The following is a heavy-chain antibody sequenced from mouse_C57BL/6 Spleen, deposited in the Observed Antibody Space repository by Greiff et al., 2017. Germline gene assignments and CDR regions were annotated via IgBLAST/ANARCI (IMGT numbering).Heavy chain of an antibody. CDR3: ARGNYYGSSYEGYYYAMDY. Sequence: EVQLQQSEGGLVQPGSSMKLSCTASGFTFSDYYMAWVRQVPEKGLEWVANINYDGSSTYYLDSLKSRFIISRDNAKNILYLQMSSLKSEDTATYYCARGNYYGSSYEGYYYAMDYWGQGTSVTVSS. CDR2: INYDGSST. V-gene: IGHV5-16*01. D-gene: IGHD1-1*01. J-gene: IGHJ4*01. CDR1: GFTFSDYY.